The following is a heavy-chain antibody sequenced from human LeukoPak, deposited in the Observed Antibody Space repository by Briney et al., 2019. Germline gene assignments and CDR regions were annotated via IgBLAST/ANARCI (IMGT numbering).Heavy chain of an antibody. J-gene: IGHJ5*02. V-gene: IGHV5-51*01. CDR1: GYSFSSYW. CDR2: IYPGDSDT. CDR3: ARAGYSSGWYNNRGNYFNP. Sequence: GESLKISCKGSGYSFSSYWIGWVRKMPGKGLEWMGIIYPGDSDTRYSPSFQGQVTIPADTSISTAYLQWSSLKASDTAMYYCARAGYSSGWYNNRGNYFNPWGQGPRVTVSS. D-gene: IGHD6-19*01.